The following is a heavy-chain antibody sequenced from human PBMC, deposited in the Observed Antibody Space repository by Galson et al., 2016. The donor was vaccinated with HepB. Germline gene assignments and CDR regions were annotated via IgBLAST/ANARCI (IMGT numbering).Heavy chain of an antibody. CDR3: AKGGHTGTYDVGDDDF. D-gene: IGHD3-3*01. V-gene: IGHV3-53*04. J-gene: IGHJ4*02. CDR1: GFTVSSNY. CDR2: IYGNGNA. Sequence: SLRLSCAASGFTVSSNYMSWVRQAPGKGLEWVSIIYGNGNANYADSVKGRITLSRHNSENTIYLQMNSLGPEDTAVSYCAKGGHTGTYDVGDDDFWGQGTLVTVSS.